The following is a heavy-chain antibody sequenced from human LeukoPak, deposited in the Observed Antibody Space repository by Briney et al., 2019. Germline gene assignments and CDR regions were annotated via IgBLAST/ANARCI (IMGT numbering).Heavy chain of an antibody. CDR2: IYHSGST. CDR3: ASQKLGIGLGNFDY. D-gene: IGHD7-27*01. CDR1: GYSISSGYY. J-gene: IGHJ4*02. Sequence: PSETLSLTCAVSGYSISSGYYWGWIRQPPGKGLEWIGSIYHSGSTYYNPSLKSRVTISVDTSKNQFSLKLSSVTAADTAAYSCASQKLGIGLGNFDYWGQGTLVTVS. V-gene: IGHV4-38-2*01.